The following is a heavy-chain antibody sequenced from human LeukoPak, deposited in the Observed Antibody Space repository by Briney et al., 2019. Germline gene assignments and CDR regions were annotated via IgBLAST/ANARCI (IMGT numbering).Heavy chain of an antibody. CDR1: GFTFSSYA. CDR2: ISGSGGST. CDR3: AKALLMVRGVITPFDY. Sequence: GGSLRLSCAASGFTFSSYAMSWVRQAPGKGLEWVSVISGSGGSTYYADSVKGRFTISRDNSKNTLYLQMNSLRAEDTAVYYCAKALLMVRGVITPFDYWGQGTLVTVSS. V-gene: IGHV3-23*01. D-gene: IGHD3-10*01. J-gene: IGHJ4*02.